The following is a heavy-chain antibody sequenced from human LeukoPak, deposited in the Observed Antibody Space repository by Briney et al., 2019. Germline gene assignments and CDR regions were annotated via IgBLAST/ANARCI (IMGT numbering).Heavy chain of an antibody. CDR2: IIPILGIA. J-gene: IGHJ4*02. Sequence: GASVKVSCKASGGTFSSYAISWVRQAPGQGLEWMGRIIPILGIANYAQKFQGRVTITADKSTSTAYMELSSLRSEDTAVYYCARGGRDRTTYYFDYWGQGTLVTVSS. CDR3: ARGGRDRTTYYFDY. D-gene: IGHD3-16*01. V-gene: IGHV1-69*04. CDR1: GGTFSSYA.